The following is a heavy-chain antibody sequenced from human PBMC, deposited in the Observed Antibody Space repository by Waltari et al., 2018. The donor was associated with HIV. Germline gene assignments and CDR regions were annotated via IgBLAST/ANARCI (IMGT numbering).Heavy chain of an antibody. CDR3: SREGYGGNPANNFDF. J-gene: IGHJ4*02. D-gene: IGHD2-15*01. Sequence: QVHLQQSAAGLLKPSETLSLTCTVSGGSLSGSYWSWIRQPPGQGLEWIGEVNHSGNINYNPSLKSRLIISVDTSKRQFSLRLKSVTAADTAVYYCSREGYGGNPANNFDFWGQGTLVSVSS. CDR2: VNHSGNI. CDR1: GGSLSGSY. V-gene: IGHV4-34*01.